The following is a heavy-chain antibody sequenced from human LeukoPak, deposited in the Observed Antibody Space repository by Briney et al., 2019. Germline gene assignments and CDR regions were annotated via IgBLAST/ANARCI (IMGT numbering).Heavy chain of an antibody. J-gene: IGHJ6*03. CDR3: AXGYSSXDYXYYMDV. CDR2: VNPNSGGT. Sequence: ASVKVSCKASGYTFTGYYMHWVRQAPGQGLEWMGWVNPNSGGTNYAQKFQGRVTITADESTSTAYMELSSLRSEDTAVYYCAXGYSSXDYXYYMDVWGKGTTVTVSS. D-gene: IGHD6-13*01. V-gene: IGHV1-2*02. CDR1: GYTFTGYY.